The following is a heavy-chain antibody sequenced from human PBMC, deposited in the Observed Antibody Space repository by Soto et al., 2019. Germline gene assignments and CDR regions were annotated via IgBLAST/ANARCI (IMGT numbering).Heavy chain of an antibody. CDR1: GYTLTELS. V-gene: IGHV1-24*01. Sequence: ASVKVSCKVSGYTLTELSMHWVRQAPGKGLEWMGGFDPEDGETIYAQKFQGRVTMTEDTSTDTAYMELSSLRSEDTAVYYCAPFHWERGLQSNWYFVLGGRGPLVTASS. J-gene: IGHJ2*01. D-gene: IGHD1-26*01. CDR2: FDPEDGET. CDR3: APFHWERGLQSNWYFVL.